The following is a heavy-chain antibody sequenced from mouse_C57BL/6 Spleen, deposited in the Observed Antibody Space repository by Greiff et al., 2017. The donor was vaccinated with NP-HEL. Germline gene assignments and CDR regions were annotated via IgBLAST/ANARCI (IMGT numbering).Heavy chain of an antibody. V-gene: IGHV5-17*01. CDR3: ARITTVVGGYFDY. Sequence: DVMLVESGGGLVKPGGSLKLSCAASGFTFSDYGMHWVRQAPEQGLEWVAYISSGSSTIYYADTMKGRFTISRDNAKNTLFLHMTSLRSEDKALYYCARITTVVGGYFDYWGQGTTLTVSS. D-gene: IGHD1-1*01. CDR2: ISSGSSTI. CDR1: GFTFSDYG. J-gene: IGHJ2*01.